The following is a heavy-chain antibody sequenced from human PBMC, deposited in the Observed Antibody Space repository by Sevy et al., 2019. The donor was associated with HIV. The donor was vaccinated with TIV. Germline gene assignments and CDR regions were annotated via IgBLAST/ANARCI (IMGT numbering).Heavy chain of an antibody. D-gene: IGHD3-10*01. V-gene: IGHV3-33*01. J-gene: IGHJ4*02. Sequence: GGSLRLSCAASGFTFSSYGMHWVRQAPGKGLEWVAVIWYDGSNKYYADSVKGRFTISRDNSKNTLYLQMNSLRAEDTAVYYCARAVDYGSGSYYLDYWGQGTLVTVSS. CDR2: IWYDGSNK. CDR1: GFTFSSYG. CDR3: ARAVDYGSGSYYLDY.